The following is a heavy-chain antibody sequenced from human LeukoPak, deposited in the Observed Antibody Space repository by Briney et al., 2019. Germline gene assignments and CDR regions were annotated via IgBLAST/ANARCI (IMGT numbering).Heavy chain of an antibody. CDR1: GYTFTGYY. D-gene: IGHD3-10*01. J-gene: IGHJ4*02. CDR3: ARDGPPYYYGSGSSPY. Sequence: RASVKVSCKASGYTFTGYYMHWVRQAPGQGLEWMGWINPNSGGTNYAQKFQGRVTMTRDTSISTAYMELSRLRSDDTAVYYCARDGPPYYYGSGSSPYWGQGTLVTVSS. CDR2: INPNSGGT. V-gene: IGHV1-2*02.